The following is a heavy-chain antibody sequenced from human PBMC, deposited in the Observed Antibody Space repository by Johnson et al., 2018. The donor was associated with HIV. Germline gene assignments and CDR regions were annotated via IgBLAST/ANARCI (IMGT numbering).Heavy chain of an antibody. D-gene: IGHD3-10*01. CDR3: AKDIYSVSKIRGLIAPALENHGMDV. CDR1: GFTFDDYA. CDR2: ISGSGGST. J-gene: IGHJ3*01. Sequence: VQLVESGGGVVQPGRSLRLSCAASGFTFDDYAMHWVRQAPGKGLEWVSGISGSGGSTYSADSVKGRFTISRDNSKNTLYLQMNSLRAEDTAVYYCAKDIYSVSKIRGLIAPALENHGMDVWGQGTMVTVS. V-gene: IGHV3-23*04.